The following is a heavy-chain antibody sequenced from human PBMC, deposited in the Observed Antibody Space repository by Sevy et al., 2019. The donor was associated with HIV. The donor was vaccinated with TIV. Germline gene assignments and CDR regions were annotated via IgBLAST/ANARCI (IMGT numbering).Heavy chain of an antibody. CDR1: GFTFSSYV. CDR3: AKEETTGYI. CDR2: ISASGGST. Sequence: GESLKISCTASGFTFSSYVISWVRQAPGKGLEWVSTISASGGSTYYADSVKGRFTNSRDNSKKNVYLDMNSLRAEDTAIFYCAKEETTGYIWGQGTLVTVSS. J-gene: IGHJ4*02. D-gene: IGHD3-9*01. V-gene: IGHV3-23*01.